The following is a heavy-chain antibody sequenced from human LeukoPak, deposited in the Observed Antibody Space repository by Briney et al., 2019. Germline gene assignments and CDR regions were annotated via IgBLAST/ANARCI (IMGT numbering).Heavy chain of an antibody. V-gene: IGHV3-23*01. Sequence: GGSLRLSCAASGFTFSSYSMNWVRQAPGKGLEWVSAISGSGGSTYYADSVKGRFTISRDNSKNTLYLQMNSLRAEDTAVYYCAKAPFWSGYYPVNYYMDVWGKGTTVTVSS. CDR3: AKAPFWSGYYPVNYYMDV. CDR2: ISGSGGST. CDR1: GFTFSSYS. D-gene: IGHD3-3*01. J-gene: IGHJ6*03.